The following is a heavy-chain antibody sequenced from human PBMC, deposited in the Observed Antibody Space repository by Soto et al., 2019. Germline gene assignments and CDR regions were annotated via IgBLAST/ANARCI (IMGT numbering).Heavy chain of an antibody. CDR2: IYWDDDK. CDR1: GFSLTTTGVG. D-gene: IGHD6-19*01. Sequence: QITLKESGPSLVKPTQTLTLTCTFSGFSLTTTGVGVVWIRQPPGKAREWLALIYWDDDKHYSPSPRSRLTVTKDTTKGQVVLTLTNVDPADTGTYFCAHVGGLEQWLYRLDHWGQGTVVTVSS. J-gene: IGHJ4*02. V-gene: IGHV2-5*02. CDR3: AHVGGLEQWLYRLDH.